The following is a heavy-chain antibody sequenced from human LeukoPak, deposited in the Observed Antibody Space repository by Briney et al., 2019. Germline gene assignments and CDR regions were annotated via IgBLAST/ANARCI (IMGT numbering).Heavy chain of an antibody. Sequence: GGSLRLSCAASGFTFSSYGMHWVRQARGKGLEWVAFIRYDGSNKYYADSVKGRFTISRDNSKNTLYLQMNSLRAEDTAVYYCAISRDGYNLFYFDYWGQGTLVTVSS. CDR1: GFTFSSYG. J-gene: IGHJ4*02. V-gene: IGHV3-30*02. CDR3: AISRDGYNLFYFDY. CDR2: IRYDGSNK. D-gene: IGHD5-24*01.